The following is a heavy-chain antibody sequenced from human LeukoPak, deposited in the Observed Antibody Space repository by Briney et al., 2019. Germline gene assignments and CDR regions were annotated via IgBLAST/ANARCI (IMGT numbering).Heavy chain of an antibody. CDR2: ISSSGSTM. CDR1: GFTLSDYY. D-gene: IGHD3-3*02. CDR3: ARDGAFRIYDY. V-gene: IGHV3-11*04. J-gene: IGHJ4*02. Sequence: PGGSLRLSCAASGFTLSDYYMTWIRQAPGKGLEWVSYISSSGSTMYYADSVKGRFTISRDNAKNSLYLQMSSLRADDTAVYYCARDGAFRIYDYWGQGTLVTVSS.